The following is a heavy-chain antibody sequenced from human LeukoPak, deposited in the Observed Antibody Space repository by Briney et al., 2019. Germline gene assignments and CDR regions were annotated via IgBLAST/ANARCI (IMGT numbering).Heavy chain of an antibody. CDR3: ASYCSSTSCYAMVVDY. J-gene: IGHJ4*02. CDR1: GFTFSSYE. Sequence: GGSLRHSCAASGFTFSSYEMNWVRQAPGKGLEWVSYISSSGSTIYYADSVKGRFTISRDNAKNSLYLQMNSLRAEDTAVYYCASYCSSTSCYAMVVDYWGQGTLVTVSS. V-gene: IGHV3-48*03. D-gene: IGHD2-2*01. CDR2: ISSSGSTI.